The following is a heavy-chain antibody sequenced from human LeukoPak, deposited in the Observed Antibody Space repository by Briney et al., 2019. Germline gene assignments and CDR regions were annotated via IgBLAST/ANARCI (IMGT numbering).Heavy chain of an antibody. CDR1: GYTFTGYY. Sequence: RGASVKVSCKASGYTFTGYYMHWVRQAPGRGLEWMGWINPNSGGTNYAQKFQGRVTMTRDTSISTAYMELSRLRSDDTAVYYCATSPPGGIVVGYYFDYWGQGTLVTVSS. D-gene: IGHD2-2*01. CDR3: ATSPPGGIVVGYYFDY. CDR2: INPNSGGT. V-gene: IGHV1-2*02. J-gene: IGHJ4*02.